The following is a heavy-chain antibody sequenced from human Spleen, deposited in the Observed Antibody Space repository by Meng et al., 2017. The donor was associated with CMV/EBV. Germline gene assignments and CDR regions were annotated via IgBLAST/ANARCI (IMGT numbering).Heavy chain of an antibody. Sequence: QVLRLQWGAGVKKPGASVKVSCKVSGYTFTRYGFTWVRQAPGQGLEWMGWISAYNGNTDYAQKFQGRLTMPTDTSTNTAYMELRSLTSDDTAVYYCARWGPLIPVADYWGQGTLVTVSS. CDR3: ARWGPLIPVADY. V-gene: IGHV1-18*01. CDR1: GYTFTRYG. CDR2: ISAYNGNT. D-gene: IGHD3-16*01. J-gene: IGHJ4*02.